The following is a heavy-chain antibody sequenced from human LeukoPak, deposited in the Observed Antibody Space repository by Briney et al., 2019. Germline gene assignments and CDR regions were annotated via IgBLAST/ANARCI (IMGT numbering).Heavy chain of an antibody. Sequence: GGSLRLSCAASGFIFSDYTMNWVRQAPGKGLEWVSSISASGAVYYGDSAKGRFTISRDNAKNSLYLQMNSLKVDDTAVYYCAKDRAVTIDYYYYYMDVWGKGTTVTVSS. J-gene: IGHJ6*03. D-gene: IGHD4-17*01. V-gene: IGHV3-69-1*01. CDR3: AKDRAVTIDYYYYYMDV. CDR2: ISASGAV. CDR1: GFIFSDYT.